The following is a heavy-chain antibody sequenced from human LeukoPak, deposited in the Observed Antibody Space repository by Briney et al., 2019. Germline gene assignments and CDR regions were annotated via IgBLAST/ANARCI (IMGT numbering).Heavy chain of an antibody. D-gene: IGHD3-9*01. CDR2: ISGSGGST. Sequence: GGSLRLSCAASGFTFSSYAMSWVRQAPGKGLKWVSAISGSGGSTYCADSVKGRFTISRDNSKNTLYLQMNSLRAEDTAVYYCAKESQYYDILTGYYYGSYFDYWGQGTLVTVSS. V-gene: IGHV3-23*01. J-gene: IGHJ4*02. CDR1: GFTFSSYA. CDR3: AKESQYYDILTGYYYGSYFDY.